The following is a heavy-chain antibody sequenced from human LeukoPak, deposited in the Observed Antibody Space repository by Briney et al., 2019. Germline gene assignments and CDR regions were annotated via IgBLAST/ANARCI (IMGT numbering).Heavy chain of an antibody. D-gene: IGHD3-22*01. CDR1: GYSITSGYY. CDR3: ARVQSITMIVVVAENYFDY. J-gene: IGHJ4*02. Sequence: SETLSLTCDVSGYSITSGYYWGWIRQPPGKGLEWIGSIYHSGSTYYNPSLKSRVTISVDTSKNQFSLKLSSVTAADTAVYYCARVQSITMIVVVAENYFDYWGQGTLVTVSS. CDR2: IYHSGST. V-gene: IGHV4-38-2*01.